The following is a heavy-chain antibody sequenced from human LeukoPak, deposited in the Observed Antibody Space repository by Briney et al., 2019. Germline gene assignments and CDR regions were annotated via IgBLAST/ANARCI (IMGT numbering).Heavy chain of an antibody. V-gene: IGHV4-4*07. CDR3: ARDPEGHGNYFDY. CDR2: IHTSGST. J-gene: IGHJ4*02. Sequence: PSQSLSLTCAVSVGSISSYFCTWIRQPAGKGLEWIGRIHTSGSTNYNPSLKSRVTMSVDTSKNQFSLKLSSVTAADTAVYYCARDPEGHGNYFDYWGQGALATVSS. CDR1: VGSISSYF. D-gene: IGHD1-14*01.